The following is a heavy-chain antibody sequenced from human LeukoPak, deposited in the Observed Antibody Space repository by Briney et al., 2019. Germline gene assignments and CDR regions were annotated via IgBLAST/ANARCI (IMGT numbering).Heavy chain of an antibody. Sequence: GGSLRLSCAASGFTFSSYGMHWVRQAPGKGLEWVAVISYDGSNKYYADSVKGRFTISRDNSKNTLYLQMNSLRAEDTAVYYCAKGVTMVRGLYYYYGMDVWGQGTTVTVSS. V-gene: IGHV3-30*18. J-gene: IGHJ6*02. D-gene: IGHD3-10*01. CDR1: GFTFSSYG. CDR2: ISYDGSNK. CDR3: AKGVTMVRGLYYYYGMDV.